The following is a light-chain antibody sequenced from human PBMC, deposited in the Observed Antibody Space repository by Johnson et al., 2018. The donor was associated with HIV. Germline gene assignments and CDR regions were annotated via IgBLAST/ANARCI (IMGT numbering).Light chain of an antibody. CDR2: DNN. CDR3: GTWDSSLSAGGV. CDR1: SSNIGTNY. J-gene: IGLJ1*01. Sequence: QSVLTQPPSVSAAPGQNVNISCSGGSSNIGTNYVSWYQQFPGTAPKLLIYDNNKRPSGIPDRFSGSTSGTSATLGITGLQTGDEADYYCGTWDSSLSAGGVFGTGTKVTVL. V-gene: IGLV1-51*01.